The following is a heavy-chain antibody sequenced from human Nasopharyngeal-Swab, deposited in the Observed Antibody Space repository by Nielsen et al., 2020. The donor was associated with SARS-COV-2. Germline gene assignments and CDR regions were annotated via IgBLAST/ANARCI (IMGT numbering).Heavy chain of an antibody. CDR2: IKQDGSEK. D-gene: IGHD1-26*01. J-gene: IGHJ4*02. Sequence: GGSLRLSCAASGFSFSSYWMNRVRQAPGKGLEWVANIKQDGSEKYYVDSVEGRFTISRDNAKNSLYLQMNSLRAEDTAVYYCARDWGLSGSAGWGQGTLVTVSS. V-gene: IGHV3-7*01. CDR3: ARDWGLSGSAG. CDR1: GFSFSSYW.